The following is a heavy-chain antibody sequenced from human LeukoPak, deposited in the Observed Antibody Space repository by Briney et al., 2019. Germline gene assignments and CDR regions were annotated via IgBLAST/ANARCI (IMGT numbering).Heavy chain of an antibody. CDR3: ARRQAGTSWRDY. CDR1: GYSISSGYY. J-gene: IGHJ4*02. V-gene: IGHV4-38-2*02. D-gene: IGHD6-13*01. Sequence: SETLSLTCTVSGYSISSGYYWGWIRQPPGQGLEWIGSIYHSGSTYYNPSLKSRVTISVDTSKNQFSLKLSSVTAADTAVYYCARRQAGTSWRDYWGQGTLVTVSS. CDR2: IYHSGST.